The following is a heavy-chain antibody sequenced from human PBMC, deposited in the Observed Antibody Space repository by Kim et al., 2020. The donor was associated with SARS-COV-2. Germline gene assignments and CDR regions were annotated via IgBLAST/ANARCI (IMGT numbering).Heavy chain of an antibody. V-gene: IGHV3-66*01. CDR2: IYSGGST. Sequence: GGSLRLSCAASGFTFSITYMSWVRQAPGKGLEWVSVIYSGGSTYYADSVKGRFTISRDNPKNTLCRQMTNLRAEDTAVYYCATWDSSGYYDFDYWGQGTLVTVSS. CDR3: ATWDSSGYYDFDY. D-gene: IGHD3-22*01. CDR1: GFTFSITY. J-gene: IGHJ4*02.